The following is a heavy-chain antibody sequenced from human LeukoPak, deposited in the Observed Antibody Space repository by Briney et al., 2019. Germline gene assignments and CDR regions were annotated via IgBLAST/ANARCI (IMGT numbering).Heavy chain of an antibody. CDR3: ARRPGN. J-gene: IGHJ4*02. CDR1: GFAVGSNY. V-gene: IGHV3-53*01. Sequence: GGSLRLSCVASGFAVGSNYMSWVRQAPGKGLEWVSLIYSGGAIRYADSVKGRFTISRGSSKNTLFLQMNDLTVEDTARYYCARRPGNWGQGILVTVSS. D-gene: IGHD1-14*01. CDR2: IYSGGAI.